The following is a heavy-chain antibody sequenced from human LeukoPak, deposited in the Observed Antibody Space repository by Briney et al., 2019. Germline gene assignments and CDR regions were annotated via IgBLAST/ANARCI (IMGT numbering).Heavy chain of an antibody. J-gene: IGHJ6*03. CDR1: GGSINRSSSY. CDR2: IYYSGST. CDR3: ARPRIPNYYYYYMDV. Sequence: SETLSLTCTVSGGSINRSSSYWGWIRQPPGKGLERIGSIYYSGSTYYNPSLKSRVTISVDTSKNQFSLKLSSVTAADTAVYYCARPRIPNYYYYYMDVWGKGTTVTVSS. V-gene: IGHV4-39*01. D-gene: IGHD2-15*01.